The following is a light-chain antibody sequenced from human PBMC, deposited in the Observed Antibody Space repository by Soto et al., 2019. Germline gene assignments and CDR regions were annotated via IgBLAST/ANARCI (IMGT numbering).Light chain of an antibody. CDR3: QQASSFPLT. J-gene: IGKJ4*01. V-gene: IGKV1-39*01. CDR1: QSISNY. Sequence: DIQMTQSPSSLSASVGDRVTITCRASQSISNYLNWYQQEPGKAPKLLIYAASSLQSGVPSRFSGSGSGTDFTLTISSLQPEDFATYYCQQASSFPLTFGGGTKVEV. CDR2: AAS.